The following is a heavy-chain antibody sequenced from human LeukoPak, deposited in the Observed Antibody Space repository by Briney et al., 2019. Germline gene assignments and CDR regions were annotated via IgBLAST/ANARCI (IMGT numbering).Heavy chain of an antibody. Sequence: SETLSLTCTVSGGSISRYYWSWIRQPPGEGLEWIGYIYYSGSTNYNPSLKSRVAISVDTSKNQFSLKLSSMTAADTAVYYCARITMVRGVIIATHYYGVDVWGQGTTVTVSS. D-gene: IGHD3-10*01. CDR1: GGSISRYY. CDR2: IYYSGST. J-gene: IGHJ6*02. CDR3: ARITMVRGVIIATHYYGVDV. V-gene: IGHV4-59*01.